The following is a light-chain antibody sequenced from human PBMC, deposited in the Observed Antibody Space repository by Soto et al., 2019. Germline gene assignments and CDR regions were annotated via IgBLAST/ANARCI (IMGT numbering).Light chain of an antibody. J-gene: IGLJ1*01. CDR3: QSYDSSLRGV. V-gene: IGLV1-40*01. Sequence: QSVLTQPPSVSGAPGQRVTISCTGSNSDIGAGYDVHWYQQLPGTAPKLVIYANNNRPSGVPDRFSASKSGTSASLAITALQAYDEADYYCQSYDSSLRGVFGTGTKLTVL. CDR2: ANN. CDR1: NSDIGAGYD.